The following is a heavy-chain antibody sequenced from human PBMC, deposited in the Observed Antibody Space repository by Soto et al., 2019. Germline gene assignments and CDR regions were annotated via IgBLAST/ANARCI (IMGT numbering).Heavy chain of an antibody. D-gene: IGHD3-16*02. J-gene: IGHJ6*02. CDR2: INSDGTRT. Sequence: PGGSLRLSCAASGFTFSNYWMHWVRQAPGKGLVWVSRINSDGTRTNYADSVKGRFTISRDNAENTLYLEMDSLRPEDTAVYHCAKEEKVLGTFRAYGKDVWGQGTTVTVSS. V-gene: IGHV3-74*01. CDR1: GFTFSNYW. CDR3: AKEEKVLGTFRAYGKDV.